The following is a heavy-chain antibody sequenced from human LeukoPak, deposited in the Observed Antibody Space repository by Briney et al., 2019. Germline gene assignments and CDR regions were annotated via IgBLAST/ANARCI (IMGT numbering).Heavy chain of an antibody. J-gene: IGHJ3*02. CDR1: GGAISNYY. CDR2: IYYSGST. Sequence: SETLSLTCTVSGGAISNYYWSWIRQPPGKGLEWIGYIYYSGSTNYNPSLKSRVTISVDTSKNQFSLRLSSVTAADTAVYYCAREGGSYLTNHDAFDIWGQGTMVTVSS. CDR3: AREGGSYLTNHDAFDI. V-gene: IGHV4-59*12. D-gene: IGHD1-26*01.